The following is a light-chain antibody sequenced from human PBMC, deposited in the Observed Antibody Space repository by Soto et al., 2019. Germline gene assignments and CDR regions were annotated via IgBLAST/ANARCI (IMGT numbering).Light chain of an antibody. V-gene: IGLV1-51*01. J-gene: IGLJ2*01. CDR3: GSWDSSLSAVI. CDR1: SSNIGGNS. Sequence: QSVLTQPPSVSAAPGQKVTISCSGSSSNIGGNSVSWYQQLPGTAPKLLIYDDNKRPSGIPDRFSGSKSGTSATLGITGFQTGDEADYYCGSWDSSLSAVIFGGGTKVTVL. CDR2: DDN.